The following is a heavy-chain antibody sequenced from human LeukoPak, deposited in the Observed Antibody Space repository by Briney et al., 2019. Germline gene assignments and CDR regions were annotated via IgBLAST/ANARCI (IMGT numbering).Heavy chain of an antibody. CDR3: ARGRATPSRLFFDYYFMDV. CDR1: GGSLTGYS. D-gene: IGHD2-15*01. V-gene: IGHV4-34*01. J-gene: IGHJ6*03. Sequence: SETLSLTCAVHGGSLTGYSWAWVRQSPGEGLEWIGEINQVERTIYSPSLESRVSISLEASRNQFFLQLTSVAAADTAMYYCARGRATPSRLFFDYYFMDVWGPGPPVTVSS. CDR2: INQVERT.